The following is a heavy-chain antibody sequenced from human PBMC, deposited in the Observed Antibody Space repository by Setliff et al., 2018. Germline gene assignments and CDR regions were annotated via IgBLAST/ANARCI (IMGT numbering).Heavy chain of an antibody. Sequence: SVKVSCKASGGTFDNKPISWVRQAPGQGLEWMGGIIPIFGTADYARKFQARVTITADESTNTAYMELRSLSSDDTTVYYCASRAPPPREAFGGNYYYYMDVWGEGTTVTVSS. J-gene: IGHJ6*03. D-gene: IGHD3-3*01. CDR3: ASRAPPPREAFGGNYYYYMDV. V-gene: IGHV1-69*13. CDR1: GGTFDNKP. CDR2: IIPIFGTA.